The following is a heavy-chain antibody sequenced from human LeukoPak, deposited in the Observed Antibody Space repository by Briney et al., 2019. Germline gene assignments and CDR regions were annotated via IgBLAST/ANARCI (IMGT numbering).Heavy chain of an antibody. CDR2: INPNSGGT. CDR1: GYTFTGYY. V-gene: IGHV1-2*06. D-gene: IGHD2-21*01. CDR3: ARDYPNLCY. J-gene: IGHJ4*02. Sequence: GASVKVSCRASGYTFTGYYMHWVRQAPGQGLEWMGRINPNSGGTNYAQKFQGRVTVTRDTSISTAYMELSRLTSDDTAVYYCARDYPNLCYWGQGTLVTVSS.